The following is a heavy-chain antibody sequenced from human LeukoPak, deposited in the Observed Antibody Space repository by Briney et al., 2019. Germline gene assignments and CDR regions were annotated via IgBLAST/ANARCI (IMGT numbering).Heavy chain of an antibody. CDR2: ISYDGSNK. V-gene: IGHV3-30*18. CDR3: AKDGYYDYVWGSFGSYYYYGMDV. CDR1: GFTFSSYG. J-gene: IGHJ6*02. D-gene: IGHD3-16*01. Sequence: GGSVRLSCGASGFTFSSYGMHWVRQAPGKGLEWVAGISYDGSNKNYADSLKGRFTISRDNSKNTLYLQMNSLRAEDTAVYYCAKDGYYDYVWGSFGSYYYYGMDVWGQGTTVTVSS.